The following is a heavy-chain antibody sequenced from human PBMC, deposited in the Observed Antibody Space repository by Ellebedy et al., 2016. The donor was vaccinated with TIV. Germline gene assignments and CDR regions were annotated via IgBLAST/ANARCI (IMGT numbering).Heavy chain of an antibody. CDR3: ANLNGNLGGDDY. Sequence: PGGSLRLSCVASGLTFSNRVMSWVRQAPGKGLEWVSGIDVGGGSTGYAGSVRGRFTIPRDNSRSTLFLQMNSLRPEDPAVYYCANLNGNLGGDDYWGQGTLVTVSS. CDR1: GLTFSNRV. CDR2: IDVGGGST. V-gene: IGHV3-23*01. D-gene: IGHD3-16*01. J-gene: IGHJ4*02.